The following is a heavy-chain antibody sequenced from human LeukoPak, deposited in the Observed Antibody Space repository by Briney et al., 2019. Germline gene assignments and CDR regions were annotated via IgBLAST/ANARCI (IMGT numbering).Heavy chain of an antibody. J-gene: IGHJ5*02. V-gene: IGHV3-48*03. CDR3: ARGDPHADL. CDR1: GFDLSTYE. Sequence: PGGSLRLSCAASGFDLSTYEMNWVRQAPGKGLEWIADITISGHTKNYADSVNGRFTISRDNARTSLYLQMNSLRVEDTGVYYCARGDPHADLWGQGTLVTVSS. CDR2: ITISGHTK.